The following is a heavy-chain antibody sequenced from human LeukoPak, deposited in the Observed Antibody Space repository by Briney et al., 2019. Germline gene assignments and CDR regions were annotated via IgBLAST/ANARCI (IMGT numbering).Heavy chain of an antibody. CDR2: ISHDGSNK. V-gene: IGHV3-30*18. D-gene: IGHD3-22*01. CDR1: GFTFSSYG. J-gene: IGHJ6*02. Sequence: GGSLRLSCAASGFTFSSYGMHWVRQAPGKGLEWVASISHDGSNKYYADCVRGRFTISRDNSKNTLYLQMNSLRAEDTDVYSCAKEAYYYGSRGYHNYYYYGMDVWGQGTTVTVSS. CDR3: AKEAYYYGSRGYHNYYYYGMDV.